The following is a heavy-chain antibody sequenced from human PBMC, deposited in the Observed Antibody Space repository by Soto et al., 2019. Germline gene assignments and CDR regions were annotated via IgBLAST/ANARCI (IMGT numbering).Heavy chain of an antibody. CDR2: INAGNGNT. V-gene: IGHV1-3*01. J-gene: IGHJ4*02. Sequence: QVQLVQSGAEVKKPGASVKVSCKASGYIFTSYAMQWVRQAPGQRLEWMGWINAGNGNTKYSPKFQGRVTITRDTSASTAYMELSSLRSEDTAVYYCARSAPPIDYWGQGTLVTVSS. CDR1: GYIFTSYA. CDR3: ARSAPPIDY.